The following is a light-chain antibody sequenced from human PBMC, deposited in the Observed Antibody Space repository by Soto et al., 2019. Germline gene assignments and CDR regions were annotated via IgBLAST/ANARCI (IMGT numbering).Light chain of an antibody. Sequence: DIPMTQSQSSLSASVGDRVTITCRASQSISSYLNWYQQKPGKAPKLLIYAASSLQSGVPSRFSGSGSGTDFTLTISSLQPEDFATYYCQQSYSTLYTFGQGTKLEIK. J-gene: IGKJ2*01. CDR1: QSISSY. CDR2: AAS. V-gene: IGKV1-39*01. CDR3: QQSYSTLYT.